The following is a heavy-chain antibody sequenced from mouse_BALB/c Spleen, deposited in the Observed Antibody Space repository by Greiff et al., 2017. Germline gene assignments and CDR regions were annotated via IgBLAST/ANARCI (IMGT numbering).Heavy chain of an antibody. D-gene: IGHD2-4*01. V-gene: IGHV5-6-5*01. CDR3: AREITTQNDAMDY. CDR1: GFTFSSYA. CDR2: ISSGGST. Sequence: EVQLVESGGGLVKPGGSLKLSCAASGFTFSSYAMSWVRQTPEKRLEWVASISSGGSTYYPDSVKGRFTISRDNARNILYLQMSSLRSEDTAMYYCAREITTQNDAMDYWGQGTSVTVSS. J-gene: IGHJ4*01.